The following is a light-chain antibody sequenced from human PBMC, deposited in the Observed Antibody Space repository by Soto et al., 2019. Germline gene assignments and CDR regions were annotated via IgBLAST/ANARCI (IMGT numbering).Light chain of an antibody. CDR3: SSYTSSRTLV. CDR1: SSDVGGYNY. CDR2: DVS. Sequence: QSALTQPASVSGSPGQSITISCTGTSSDVGGYNYVPWYQQHPGKAPKLMIYDVSNRPSGVSNRFSGSKSGNTASLTISGLQAEDEADYYCSSYTSSRTLVFGTGTKVTVL. J-gene: IGLJ1*01. V-gene: IGLV2-14*01.